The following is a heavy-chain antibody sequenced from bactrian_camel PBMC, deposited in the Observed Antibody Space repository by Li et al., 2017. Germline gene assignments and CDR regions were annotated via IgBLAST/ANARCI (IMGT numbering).Heavy chain of an antibody. CDR1: GIPPNPCC. V-gene: IGHV3S53*01. J-gene: IGHJ6*01. CDR2: ISVHHLI. D-gene: IGHD2*01. CDR3: AARGPYCYTKLSVRDFTY. Sequence: HVQLVESGGGSAQPGGSLRLTCVTAGIPPNPCCVAWFRRAPGGQREGVAAISVHHLIRYMDSVKGRFTISKENAKNELYLVMNNLKPEDTGMYYCAARGPYCYTKLSVRDFTYWGQGTQVTVS.